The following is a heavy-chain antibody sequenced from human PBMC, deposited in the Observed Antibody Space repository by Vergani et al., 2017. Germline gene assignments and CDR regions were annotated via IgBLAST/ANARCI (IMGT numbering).Heavy chain of an antibody. CDR3: ARDRGGFWSGYYIIDY. CDR2: IYYSGST. Sequence: QVQLQESGPGLVKPSETLSLTCTVSGGSISSFYWSWIRQPPGKGLEWIGYIYYSGSTNYNPSLKSRVTMSVDTSKNQFSLKLSSVTAADTAVYYCARDRGGFWSGYYIIDYWGQGTLVTVSS. D-gene: IGHD3-3*01. J-gene: IGHJ4*02. CDR1: GGSISSFY. V-gene: IGHV4-59*12.